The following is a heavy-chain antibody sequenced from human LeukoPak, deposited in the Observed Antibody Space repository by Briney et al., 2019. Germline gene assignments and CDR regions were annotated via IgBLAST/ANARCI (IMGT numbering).Heavy chain of an antibody. CDR1: GGSFSGYY. CDR3: ARTTMITFGGVRPFDY. CDR2: INHSGST. V-gene: IGHV4-34*01. Sequence: SETLSLTCAVYGGSFSGYYWSWIRQPPGKGLEWIGEINHSGSTNYNPSLESRVTISVDTSKNQFSLKLSSVTAADTAVYYCARTTMITFGGVRPFDYWGQGTLVTVSS. J-gene: IGHJ4*02. D-gene: IGHD3-16*01.